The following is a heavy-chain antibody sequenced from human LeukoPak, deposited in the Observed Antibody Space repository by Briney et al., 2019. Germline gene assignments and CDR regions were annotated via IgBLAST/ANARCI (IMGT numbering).Heavy chain of an antibody. CDR3: AKDSLNYDILTGYQNWYFDL. D-gene: IGHD3-9*01. V-gene: IGHV3-23*01. J-gene: IGHJ2*01. CDR2: ISVSGGGT. Sequence: GGSVRLSCCASGFTLRRYAMRWLRQAPGRGVEWVAAISVSGGGTYYAASVNGRFPLSPANSKNTLYLQLPSLRAPDTDVYYCAKDSLNYDILTGYQNWYFDLWGRGTLVTVSS. CDR1: GFTLRRYA.